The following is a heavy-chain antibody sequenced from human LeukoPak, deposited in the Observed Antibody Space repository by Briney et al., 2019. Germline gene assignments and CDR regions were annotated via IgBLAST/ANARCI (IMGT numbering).Heavy chain of an antibody. CDR1: GFTCRGYW. Sequence: PGGSLRLSCAASGFTCRGYWMTWVRHAPGKGLEWVANINQDVSVKSYMDSVKGRFTISRDNARNSLYLQMNSLRADDTAVYFCARVGYSGYDLGYWGQGTLVTVSS. V-gene: IGHV3-7*04. J-gene: IGHJ4*02. CDR3: ARVGYSGYDLGY. D-gene: IGHD5-12*01. CDR2: INQDVSVK.